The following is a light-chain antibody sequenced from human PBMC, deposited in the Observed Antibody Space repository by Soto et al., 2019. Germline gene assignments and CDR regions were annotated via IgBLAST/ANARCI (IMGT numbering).Light chain of an antibody. Sequence: DIQMTQSPSTLSASVGDRVTITCRASQSTSSWLAWYQQKPGKAPKLLIYDASSLESGVPSRFSCSGSGTEFTLTISSLQPDDFATYYCQQYNSYSGYTFGQGTKLEIK. V-gene: IGKV1-5*01. CDR2: DAS. CDR3: QQYNSYSGYT. J-gene: IGKJ2*01. CDR1: QSTSSW.